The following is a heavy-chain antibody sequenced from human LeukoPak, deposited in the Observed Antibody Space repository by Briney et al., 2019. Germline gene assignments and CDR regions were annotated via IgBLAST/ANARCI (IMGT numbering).Heavy chain of an antibody. Sequence: GASVKVSCKASGYTFTSYDINWVRQATGQGLEWMGWMNPNSGNTGYAQKLQGRVTMTRNTSISTAYMELSSLRSEDTAVYYCATRYYYDSSGRFDYWGQGTLVTVSS. CDR3: ATRYYYDSSGRFDY. J-gene: IGHJ4*02. CDR2: MNPNSGNT. CDR1: GYTFTSYD. V-gene: IGHV1-8*01. D-gene: IGHD3-22*01.